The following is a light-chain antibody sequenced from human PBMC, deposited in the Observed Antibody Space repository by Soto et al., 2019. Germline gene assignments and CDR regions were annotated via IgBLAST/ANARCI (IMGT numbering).Light chain of an antibody. CDR3: QQYNNWPPGFT. J-gene: IGKJ3*01. CDR1: QSVSSN. V-gene: IGKV3-15*01. Sequence: EIVMTQSPATLSVSPGERATLSCRASQSVSSNLAWYQQKPGQAPRLLIYGASTRATGIPARFSGSGSGTEFTLTINSLQSEDFAVYYCQQYNNWPPGFTFGPGTKVDIK. CDR2: GAS.